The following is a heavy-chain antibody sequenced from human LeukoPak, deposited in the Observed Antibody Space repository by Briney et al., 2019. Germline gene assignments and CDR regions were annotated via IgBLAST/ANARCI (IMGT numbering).Heavy chain of an antibody. D-gene: IGHD5-12*01. CDR3: ARARGGGYSDY. J-gene: IGHJ4*02. CDR1: GGSFSGYY. V-gene: IGHV4-34*01. Sequence: NPSETLSLTCAVYGGSFSGYYWSWIRQPPGKGLEWIGEINHSGSTNYNPSLKSRVTISVDTSKNQFSLKLSSVTAADTAVYYCARARGGGYSDYWGQGTLVTVSS. CDR2: INHSGST.